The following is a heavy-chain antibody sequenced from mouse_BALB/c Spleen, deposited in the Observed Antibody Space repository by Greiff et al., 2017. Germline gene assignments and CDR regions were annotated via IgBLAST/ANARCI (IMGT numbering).Heavy chain of an antibody. J-gene: IGHJ4*01. CDR2: IDPETGGT. CDR1: GYTFTDYE. D-gene: IGHD1-1*01. Sequence: VKVVESGAELVRPGASVTLSCKASGYTFTDYEMHWVKQTPVHGLEWIGAIDPETGGTAYNQKFKGKATLTADKSSSTAYMELRSLTSEDSAVYYCTRGTTVVGAMDYWGQGTSVTVSS. V-gene: IGHV1-15*01. CDR3: TRGTTVVGAMDY.